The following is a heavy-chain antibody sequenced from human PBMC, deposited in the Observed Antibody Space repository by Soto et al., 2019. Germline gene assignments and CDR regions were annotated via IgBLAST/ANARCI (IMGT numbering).Heavy chain of an antibody. Sequence: SETLSLTCTVSGGSISSYYWSWIRQPPGKGLEWIGYIYYSGSTNYNPSLKSRVTISVDTSKNQFSLKLSSVTAADTAVYYCARKELGSYYYYGMDVWGQGTTVTVSS. CDR2: IYYSGST. V-gene: IGHV4-59*08. J-gene: IGHJ6*02. CDR1: GGSISSYY. CDR3: ARKELGSYYYYGMDV. D-gene: IGHD1-26*01.